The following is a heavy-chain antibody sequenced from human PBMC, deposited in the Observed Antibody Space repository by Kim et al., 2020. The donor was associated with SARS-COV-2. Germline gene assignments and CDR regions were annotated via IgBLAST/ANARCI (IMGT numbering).Heavy chain of an antibody. CDR3: ARVWGGYGGNPFDY. J-gene: IGHJ4*02. V-gene: IGHV3-48*02. CDR1: GFTFNTYS. D-gene: IGHD3-16*01. Sequence: GGSLRLSCLASGFTFNTYSMNWVRQAPGKGLEWISYISSRSDTRNYADSVKGRFTISRDNANNSLFLQMSTLRDEDTAVYYCARVWGGYGGNPFDYWGQGTLVTVSS. CDR2: ISSRSDTR.